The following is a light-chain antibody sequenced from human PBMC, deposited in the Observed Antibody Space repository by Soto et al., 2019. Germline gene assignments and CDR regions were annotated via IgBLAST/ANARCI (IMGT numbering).Light chain of an antibody. CDR3: HQRQSWPRT. CDR1: QYINTR. CDR2: QTS. Sequence: IVMTQSPSTLSVSPGEGVTLSCRASQYINTRLAWYQHRPGQAPRLLIYQTSLRAAGIPARFSASGSGTDFTLTISDVQPEDFALYYCHQRQSWPRTFGQGTKVAI. V-gene: IGKV3D-15*03. J-gene: IGKJ1*01.